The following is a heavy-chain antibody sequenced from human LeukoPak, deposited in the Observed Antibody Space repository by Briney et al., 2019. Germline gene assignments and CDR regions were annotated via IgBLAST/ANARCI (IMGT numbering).Heavy chain of an antibody. Sequence: SETLSLTCTVSGGSISSYYWSWIRQPPGKGLEWIGYIYYSGSTNYNPSLKSRVSISVDTSKKQIFLKLNSVTAADTAVYYCARGQNYDGPSFDFWGQGTLVTVSS. CDR3: ARGQNYDGPSFDF. CDR2: IYYSGST. J-gene: IGHJ4*02. CDR1: GGSISSYY. D-gene: IGHD1-7*01. V-gene: IGHV4-59*01.